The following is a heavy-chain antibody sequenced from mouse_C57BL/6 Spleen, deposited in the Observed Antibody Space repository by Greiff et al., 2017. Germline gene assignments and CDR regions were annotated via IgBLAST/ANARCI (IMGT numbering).Heavy chain of an antibody. CDR2: IYPGDGDT. V-gene: IGHV1-82*01. J-gene: IGHJ4*01. Sequence: QVQLQQSGPELVKPGASVKISCKASGYAFSSSWMNWVKQRPGKGLEWIGRIYPGDGDTNYNGKFKGKATLTADKSSSTAYMQLSSLTSEDSAVYFCARWGNWEGDAMDYWGQGTSGTVSS. D-gene: IGHD4-1*01. CDR1: GYAFSSSW. CDR3: ARWGNWEGDAMDY.